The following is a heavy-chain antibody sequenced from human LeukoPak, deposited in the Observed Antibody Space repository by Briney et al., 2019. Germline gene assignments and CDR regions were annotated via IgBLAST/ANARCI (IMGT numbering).Heavy chain of an antibody. V-gene: IGHV3-21*01. CDR2: ISSSSSYI. Sequence: GGSLRLSCAASGFTFSSYSMNWVREAPGKGLEWVSSISSSSSYIYYADSVKGRFTISRDNAKNSLYLQMNSLRAEDTAVYYCARGPTYGLTGNWLDPWGQGTLVTVSS. CDR3: ARGPTYGLTGNWLDP. CDR1: GFTFSSYS. D-gene: IGHD4-17*01. J-gene: IGHJ5*02.